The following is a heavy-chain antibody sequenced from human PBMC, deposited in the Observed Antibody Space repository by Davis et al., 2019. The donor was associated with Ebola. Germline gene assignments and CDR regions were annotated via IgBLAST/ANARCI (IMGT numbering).Heavy chain of an antibody. CDR3: ARAVPGKEDLDY. V-gene: IGHV3-30*04. Sequence: PGGSLRLTCAASGFPFSKYALHCVRQTPYKGLEWVAVASYYGTTTYYGDSVTGRFTISRDNSKNTLFLQLIRLRSEDTAVYFCARAVPGKEDLDYWGQGTLVTVSS. CDR1: GFPFSKYA. J-gene: IGHJ4*02. CDR2: ASYYGTTT. D-gene: IGHD6-19*01.